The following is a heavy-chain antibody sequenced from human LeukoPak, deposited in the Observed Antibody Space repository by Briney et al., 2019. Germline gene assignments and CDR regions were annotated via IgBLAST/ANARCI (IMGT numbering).Heavy chain of an antibody. V-gene: IGHV1-3*04. CDR3: ARDPLGWYWGFDS. D-gene: IGHD6-19*01. Sequence: ASVKVSCKASGYTFTHYAMHWVRQAPGQRLEWMGWISTDNDNTKYSQKFQGRVTITRDTFASTAYMELSSLRSEDTAVYYCARDPLGWYWGFDSWGQGTLVTVSS. J-gene: IGHJ4*02. CDR1: GYTFTHYA. CDR2: ISTDNDNT.